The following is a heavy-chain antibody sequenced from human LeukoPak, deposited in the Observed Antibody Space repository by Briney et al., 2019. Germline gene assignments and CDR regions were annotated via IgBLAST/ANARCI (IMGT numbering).Heavy chain of an antibody. CDR1: GYTFTGYY. J-gene: IGHJ4*02. CDR2: INPNSGGT. V-gene: IGHV1-2*02. D-gene: IGHD3-10*01. Sequence: ASVKVSCKASGYTFTGYYMHWVRQAPGQGLEWMGWINPNSGGTNYAQKFQGRVTMTRDTSISTAYMELSRLRSDDTAVYYCARGAPWGSGSYYNYWGQGTLVTVSS. CDR3: ARGAPWGSGSYYNY.